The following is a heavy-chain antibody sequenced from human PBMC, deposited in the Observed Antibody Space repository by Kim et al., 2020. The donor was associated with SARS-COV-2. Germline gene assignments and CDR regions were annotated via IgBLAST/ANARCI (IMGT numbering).Heavy chain of an antibody. CDR2: ISYDGSNK. CDR3: AREGRGAAAGSYWYFDL. V-gene: IGHV3-30*04. J-gene: IGHJ2*01. D-gene: IGHD6-13*01. CDR1: GFTFSSYA. Sequence: GGSLRLSCAASGFTFSSYAMHWVRQAPGKGLEWVAVISYDGSNKYYADSVKGRFTISRDNSKNTLYLQMNSLRAEDTAVYYCAREGRGAAAGSYWYFDLWGRGTLVTVSS.